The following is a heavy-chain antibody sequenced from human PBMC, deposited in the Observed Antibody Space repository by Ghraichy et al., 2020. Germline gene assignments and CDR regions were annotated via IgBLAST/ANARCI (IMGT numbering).Heavy chain of an antibody. CDR1: VGSFSGYY. J-gene: IGHJ3*02. CDR3: ARRRQMWSAAEGDAFDI. CDR2: INPTGTT. Sequence: SETLSLTCAVYVGSFSGYYWSWIRQPPGKGLEWIGEINPTGTTDNSPSLKSRLTMLVDTSKNQFSLRLRLVTAADTAMYYCARRRQMWSAAEGDAFDIWGQGTMVTVSS. D-gene: IGHD2-21*01. V-gene: IGHV4-34*01.